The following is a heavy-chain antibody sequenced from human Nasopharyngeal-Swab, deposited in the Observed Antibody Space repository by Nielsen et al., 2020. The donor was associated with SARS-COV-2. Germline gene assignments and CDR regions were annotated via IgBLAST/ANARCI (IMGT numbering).Heavy chain of an antibody. CDR2: INPSGGST. D-gene: IGHD1-14*01. V-gene: IGHV1-46*01. CDR1: GYTFTSYY. Sequence: ASVKVSCKAYGYTFTSYYMHWVRQAPGQRLEWMGVINPSGGSTNYAQKFQGRVTITADKSTSTAYMELSSLRSEDTAVYYCASGITGAAFDIWGQGTMVTVSS. CDR3: ASGITGAAFDI. J-gene: IGHJ3*02.